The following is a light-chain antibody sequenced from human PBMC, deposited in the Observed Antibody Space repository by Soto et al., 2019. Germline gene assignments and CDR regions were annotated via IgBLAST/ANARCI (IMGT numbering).Light chain of an antibody. V-gene: IGKV1-33*01. CDR2: DAS. CDR3: QQYDNLPSIT. J-gene: IGKJ5*01. CDR1: QDISNY. Sequence: DIQMTQSPSSLSASVGDRVTITCQASQDISNYLNWYQQKPGKAPKLLIYDASNLETGVPSRFGGSGSGRDFSFTISRLQPEDIATYYCQQYDNLPSITFGQGTRLEI.